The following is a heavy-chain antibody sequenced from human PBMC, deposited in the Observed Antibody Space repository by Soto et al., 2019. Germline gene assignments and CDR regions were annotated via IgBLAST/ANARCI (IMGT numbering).Heavy chain of an antibody. V-gene: IGHV4-30-4*01. D-gene: IGHD4-17*01. J-gene: IGHJ4*02. CDR1: GGSISSGDYF. CDR3: AITGGRYDYGGYVELD. CDR2: IYYSGST. Sequence: SETLSLTCTVSGGSISSGDYFWSWIRQPPGKGLEWIGYIYYSGSTYYNPSLKSRVTISVDTSKNQFSLKLRSVTAADTAVYYCAITGGRYDYGGYVELDWGQGTLVPISS.